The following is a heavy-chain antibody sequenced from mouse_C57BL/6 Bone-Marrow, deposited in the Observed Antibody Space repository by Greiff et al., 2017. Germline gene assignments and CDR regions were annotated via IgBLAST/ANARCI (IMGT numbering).Heavy chain of an antibody. Sequence: VQLQQPGAELVKPGASVKLSCKASGYTFTSYWMQWVKQRPGQGLEWIGEIDPSDSYTNYNQKFKGKATLTVDTSSSTAYMQLSSLTSEDSAVYYCARCYYDYDGDFFAYWGQGTLVTVSA. CDR1: GYTFTSYW. CDR2: IDPSDSYT. CDR3: ARCYYDYDGDFFAY. J-gene: IGHJ3*01. V-gene: IGHV1-50*01. D-gene: IGHD2-4*01.